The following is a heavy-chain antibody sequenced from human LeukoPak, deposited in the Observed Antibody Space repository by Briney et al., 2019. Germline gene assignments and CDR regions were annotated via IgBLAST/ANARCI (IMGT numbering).Heavy chain of an antibody. D-gene: IGHD6-6*01. CDR2: IYHSGMT. Sequence: SETLSLTCAVSGGSISSPNWWSWVRQPPGKGLEWIGEIYHSGMTNYKTSLKSRVTISVDESKNQFSLKLNSVTAADTAVFYCARGLGPIAIFDPWGQGTLVTVSS. CDR3: ARGLGPIAIFDP. J-gene: IGHJ5*02. V-gene: IGHV4-4*02. CDR1: GGSISSPNW.